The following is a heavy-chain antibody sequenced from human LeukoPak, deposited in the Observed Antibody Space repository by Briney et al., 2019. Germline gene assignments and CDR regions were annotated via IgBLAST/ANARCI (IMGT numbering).Heavy chain of an antibody. CDR2: IYYGGNT. V-gene: IGHV4-39*07. CDR1: GGAISSNNHY. CDR3: ARSDYYPSAEYFQH. Sequence: SETLSLTCTVSGGAISSNNHYWAWVRQPAGKGLEWIASIYYGGNTYYNPSLRSRVTMFVDASNNQFSLKLSSVTAADTAVYYCARSDYYPSAEYFQHWGQGTLVTVSS. J-gene: IGHJ1*01. D-gene: IGHD3-10*01.